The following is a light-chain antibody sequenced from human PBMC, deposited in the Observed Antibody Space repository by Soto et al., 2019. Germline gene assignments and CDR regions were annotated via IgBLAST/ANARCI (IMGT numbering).Light chain of an antibody. V-gene: IGLV1-40*01. Sequence: QSVLTQPPSVSGAPGQRVTIPCTGSSSNIGADYDVHWYQQLPGTAPKLLIYGNNNPPSGASDRFSGSHSGTSASLAITGLQAEDEADYYCQSYDSSLSGSVFGGGTKVTVL. CDR3: QSYDSSLSGSV. CDR1: SSNIGADYD. CDR2: GNN. J-gene: IGLJ3*02.